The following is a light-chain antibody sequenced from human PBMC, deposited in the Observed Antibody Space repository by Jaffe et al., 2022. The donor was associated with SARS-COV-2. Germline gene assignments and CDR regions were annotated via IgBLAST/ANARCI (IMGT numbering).Light chain of an antibody. J-gene: IGKJ2*01. V-gene: IGKV1-39*01. CDR2: AAS. CDR3: QQNYRTPHT. CDR1: QSISSY. Sequence: DIQMTQSPSSLSASVGDRVTITCRASQSISSYLNWYQQKPGKAPNLLIYAASILHSGVPSRFSGSGSGTDFTLTISSLQPEDFATYYCQQNYRTPHTFGQGTKLEIK.